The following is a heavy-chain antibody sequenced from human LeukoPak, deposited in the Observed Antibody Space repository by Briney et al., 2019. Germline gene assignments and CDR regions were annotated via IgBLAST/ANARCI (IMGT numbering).Heavy chain of an antibody. J-gene: IGHJ6*03. CDR3: ASGVAPAGYYYMDV. CDR2: IYTSGST. CDR1: GGSISSSSYY. Sequence: SETLSLTCIVSGGSISSSSYYWSWIRQPAGKGLEWIGRIYTSGSTNYNPSLKSRVTMSVDTSKNQFSLKLSSVTAADTAVYYCASGVAPAGYYYMDVWGKGTTVTVPS. V-gene: IGHV4-61*02. D-gene: IGHD2-8*01.